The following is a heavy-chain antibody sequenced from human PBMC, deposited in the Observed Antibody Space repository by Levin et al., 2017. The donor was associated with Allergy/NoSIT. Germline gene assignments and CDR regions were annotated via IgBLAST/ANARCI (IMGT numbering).Heavy chain of an antibody. CDR1: GGSISSGGYS. CDR2: IYHSGST. D-gene: IGHD3-10*01. J-gene: IGHJ5*02. CDR3: ARGKERITMVRGVPKTLNWFDP. V-gene: IGHV4-30-2*01. Sequence: SQTLSLTCAVSGGSISSGGYSWSWIRQPPGKGLEWIGYIYHSGSTYYNPSLKSRVTISVDRSKNQFSLKLSSVTAADTAVYYCARGKERITMVRGVPKTLNWFDPWGQGTLVTVSS.